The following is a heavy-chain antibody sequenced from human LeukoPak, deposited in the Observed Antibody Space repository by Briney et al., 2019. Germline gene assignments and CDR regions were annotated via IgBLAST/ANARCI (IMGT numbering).Heavy chain of an antibody. CDR1: GFTFRSYG. J-gene: IGHJ1*01. CDR2: ISGSGGST. CDR3: ARDHEW. V-gene: IGHV3-23*01. Sequence: PGGSLRLSCAASGFTFRSYGMSWVRQAPGKGLEWVSAISGSGGSTYYADSVRGRFTISRDNAKSSLYLQMNSLGVEDTAIYYCARDHEWGGQGTLVTVSS. D-gene: IGHD1-26*01.